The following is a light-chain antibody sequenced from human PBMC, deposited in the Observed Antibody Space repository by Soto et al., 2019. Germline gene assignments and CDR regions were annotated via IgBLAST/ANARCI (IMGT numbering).Light chain of an antibody. CDR1: QSVSRNF. V-gene: IGKV3-20*01. J-gene: IGKJ4*01. CDR3: QQYADSIYT. Sequence: EIVLTQSPGTLSLSPGEGATLSCRASQSVSRNFLAWYQQTPGQAPRLLIYGASSRATGIPGRFSGSGSGTDFTLTISRLEPGDFAVYYCQQYADSIYTFGGGTKVEIK. CDR2: GAS.